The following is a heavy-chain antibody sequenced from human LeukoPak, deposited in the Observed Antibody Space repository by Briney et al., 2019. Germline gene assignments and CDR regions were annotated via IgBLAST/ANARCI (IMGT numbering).Heavy chain of an antibody. CDR2: IYYSGST. V-gene: IGHV4-59*01. CDR3: ARDRSDGSGYYGYYFDY. D-gene: IGHD3-22*01. CDR1: GGSIGSYY. J-gene: IGHJ4*02. Sequence: SETLSLTCIVSGGSIGSYYWSWIRQPPGKGLEWIGYIYYSGSTDYNPSLRSRVTISVDTSKNQFSLRLSSVTAADTAVYYCARDRSDGSGYYGYYFDYWGQGTLVSVSS.